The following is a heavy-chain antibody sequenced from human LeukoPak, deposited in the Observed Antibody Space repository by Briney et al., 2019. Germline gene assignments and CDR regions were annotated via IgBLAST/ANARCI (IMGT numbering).Heavy chain of an antibody. CDR3: ARDKIVVVPAASYYYGMDV. Sequence: SETLSLTCTVSGGFISSYYWSWIRQPPGKGLEWIGYIYYSGSTNYNPSLKSRVTISVDTSKNQFSLKLSSVTAADTAVYYCARDKIVVVPAASYYYGMDVWGQGTTVTVSS. J-gene: IGHJ6*02. CDR1: GGFISSYY. CDR2: IYYSGST. D-gene: IGHD2-2*01. V-gene: IGHV4-59*01.